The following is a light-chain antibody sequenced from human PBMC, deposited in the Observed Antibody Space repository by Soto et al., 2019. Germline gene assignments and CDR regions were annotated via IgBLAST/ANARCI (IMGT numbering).Light chain of an antibody. Sequence: QSVLTQPPSVSAAPGQKITISCSGSNANIGSYFVSWYQQFPGTAPKLLIYDNTDRPSGIPVRFSGSSSGTSATLAITGLQGGDEADYYCGTWDASLNAHVFXTGTKVTVL. CDR2: DNT. CDR3: GTWDASLNAHV. CDR1: NANIGSYF. J-gene: IGLJ1*01. V-gene: IGLV1-51*01.